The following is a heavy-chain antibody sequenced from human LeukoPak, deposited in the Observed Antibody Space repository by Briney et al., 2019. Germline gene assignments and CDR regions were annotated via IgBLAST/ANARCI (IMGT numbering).Heavy chain of an antibody. CDR2: IRHSGST. Sequence: PSETLSLTCDVCGGSFKDYYWSWIRQAPGKGLEWIGEIRHSGSTNYNPSLKGRVTVSVDTSKNQFSLRLTSVTAADTAVYYCARRGSWTYYYAMDVWGQGTTVTVSS. D-gene: IGHD6-13*01. CDR3: ARRGSWTYYYAMDV. CDR1: GGSFKDYY. V-gene: IGHV4-34*01. J-gene: IGHJ6*02.